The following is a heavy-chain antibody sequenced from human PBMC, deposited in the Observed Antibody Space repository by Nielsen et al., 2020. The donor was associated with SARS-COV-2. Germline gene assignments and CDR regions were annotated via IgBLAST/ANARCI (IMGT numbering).Heavy chain of an antibody. CDR1: GFTFSSYG. J-gene: IGHJ4*02. CDR2: IWYDGSNK. CDR3: ARASGAQRGSSRYKGRDFDN. Sequence: GESLKISCAASGFTFSSYGMHWVRQAPGKGLEWVAVIWYDGSNKYYADSVKGRFTISRDNSKNTLYLQMNSLRAEDTAVYYCARASGAQRGSSRYKGRDFDNWGQGTLVTVSS. D-gene: IGHD3-16*02. V-gene: IGHV3-33*01.